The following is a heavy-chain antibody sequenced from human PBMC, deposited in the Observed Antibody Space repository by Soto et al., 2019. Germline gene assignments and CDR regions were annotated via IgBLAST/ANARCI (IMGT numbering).Heavy chain of an antibody. CDR1: GFTFSSYA. D-gene: IGHD6-13*01. CDR3: AKGNQIGAGVFYFDY. Sequence: EVQLLESGGGLVQPGGSLRLSCAASGFTFSSYAMGWVRQAPGKGLEWGSAIIGSGGNTYYSDSVKGRFTISKDNSKNTLYLQMNSPRAEDTAVYYCAKGNQIGAGVFYFDYWGQGTLVTVSS. CDR2: IIGSGGNT. V-gene: IGHV3-23*01. J-gene: IGHJ4*02.